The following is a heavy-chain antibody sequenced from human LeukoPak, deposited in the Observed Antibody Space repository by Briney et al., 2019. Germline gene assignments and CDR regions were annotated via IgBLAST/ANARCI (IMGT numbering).Heavy chain of an antibody. Sequence: PGGSLRLSCAASGFTFSSYGMHWVRQAPGKGLEWVAVIWYDGSNKYYADSVKGRFTISRDNSKNTLYLQMNSLRAEDTAVYYCARDGDPEAFDYWGQGTLVTVSS. CDR3: ARDGDPEAFDY. V-gene: IGHV3-33*01. J-gene: IGHJ4*02. CDR1: GFTFSSYG. D-gene: IGHD7-27*01. CDR2: IWYDGSNK.